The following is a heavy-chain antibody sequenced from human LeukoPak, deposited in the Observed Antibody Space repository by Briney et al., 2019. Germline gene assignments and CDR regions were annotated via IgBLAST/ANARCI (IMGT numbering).Heavy chain of an antibody. D-gene: IGHD2-2*01. V-gene: IGHV3-23*01. J-gene: IGHJ2*01. CDR2: ISGSGGST. Sequence: SCKASGGTFSSYAMSWVRQAPGKGLEWVSAISGSGGSTYYADSVKGRFTISRDNSKNTLYLQMNSLRAEDTAVYYCAKGDVVRQPHWYFDLWGRGTLVTVSS. CDR3: AKGDVVRQPHWYFDL. CDR1: GGTFSSYA.